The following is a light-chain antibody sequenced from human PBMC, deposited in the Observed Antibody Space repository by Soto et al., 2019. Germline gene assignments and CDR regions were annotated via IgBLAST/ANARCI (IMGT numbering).Light chain of an antibody. V-gene: IGKV3-20*01. CDR1: QSVSSSY. CDR3: QQYGSSPFT. CDR2: GAS. J-gene: IGKJ3*01. Sequence: EIVLTQSPGTLSLSPGERATLSCRASQSVSSSYLAWYQQKPGQAPRLLIYGASSRATGIPDRFSGSGSGTDITLTISRLEPEDFAVYYCQQYGSSPFTFGPGTTVEIK.